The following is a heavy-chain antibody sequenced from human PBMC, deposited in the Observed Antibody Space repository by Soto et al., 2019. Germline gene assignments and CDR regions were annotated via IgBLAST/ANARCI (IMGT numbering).Heavy chain of an antibody. J-gene: IGHJ5*02. CDR1: GYSFTNND. CDR2: MNPGSGDT. D-gene: IGHD3-10*01. V-gene: IGHV1-8*01. CDR3: ARMATFGSLNWFDP. Sequence: ASVKVSCKASGYSFTNNDVSWVRQATGQGLEWMGWMNPGSGDTGYAQKFQGKVTMTRDISIATAYMELSSLRSDDTAIYYCARMATFGSLNWFDPWGQGTQVTVSS.